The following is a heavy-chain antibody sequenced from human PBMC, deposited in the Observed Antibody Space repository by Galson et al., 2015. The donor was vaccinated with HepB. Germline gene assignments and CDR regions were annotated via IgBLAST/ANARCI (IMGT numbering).Heavy chain of an antibody. D-gene: IGHD3-22*01. J-gene: IGHJ4*02. CDR3: ARDQEYYDSSGYYGL. V-gene: IGHV3-11*06. CDR2: ISSSSSYT. Sequence: SLRLSCAASGFTFSDYYMSWIRQAPGKGLEWVSYISSSSSYTNYADPVKGRFTISRDNAKNSLYLQMNSLRAEDTAVYYCARDQEYYDSSGYYGLWGQGTLVTVSS. CDR1: GFTFSDYY.